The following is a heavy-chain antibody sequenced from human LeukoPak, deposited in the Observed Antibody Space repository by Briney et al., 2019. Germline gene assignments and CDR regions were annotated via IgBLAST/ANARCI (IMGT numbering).Heavy chain of an antibody. J-gene: IGHJ4*02. CDR3: ARDTPLTTVTTFDY. CDR2: ISYDGSNK. D-gene: IGHD4-17*01. CDR1: GFTFSSYA. Sequence: GRSLILSCAASGFTFSSYAMHWVRQAPGKGLEWVAVISYDGSNKYYADSVKGRFTISRDNSKNTLYLQMNSLRAEDTAVYYCARDTPLTTVTTFDYWGQGTLVTVSS. V-gene: IGHV3-30-3*01.